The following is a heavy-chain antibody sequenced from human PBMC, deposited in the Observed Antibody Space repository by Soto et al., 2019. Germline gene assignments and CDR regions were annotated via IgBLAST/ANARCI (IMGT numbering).Heavy chain of an antibody. V-gene: IGHV4-59*01. J-gene: IGHJ4*02. CDR3: ARRSYYCSSTSCYVYFDY. CDR1: GGSISSYY. CDR2: IYYSGST. Sequence: SETLSLTCTVSGGSISSYYWSWIRQPPGKGLEWIGYIYYSGSTNYNPSLKSRVTISVDTSKNQFSLKLSSVTAADTAVYYCARRSYYCSSTSCYVYFDYWGQGTLVTVSS. D-gene: IGHD2-2*01.